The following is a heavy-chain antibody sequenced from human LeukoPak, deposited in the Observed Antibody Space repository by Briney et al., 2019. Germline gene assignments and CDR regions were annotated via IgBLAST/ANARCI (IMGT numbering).Heavy chain of an antibody. CDR3: ATGVPANDDY. D-gene: IGHD2-2*01. V-gene: IGHV3-21*01. J-gene: IGHJ4*02. CDR2: ISSSSSYI. CDR1: GFAFSSYS. Sequence: PGGSLRLSCAASGFAFSSYSMNWVRQAPGKGLEWVSSISSSSSYIYYADSVKGRFTISRDNAKNSLYLQMNSLRAEDTAVYYCATGVPANDDYWGQGTLVTVSS.